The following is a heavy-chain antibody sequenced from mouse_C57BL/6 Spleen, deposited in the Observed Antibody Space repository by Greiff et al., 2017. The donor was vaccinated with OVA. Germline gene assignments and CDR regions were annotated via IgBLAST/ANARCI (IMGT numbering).Heavy chain of an antibody. CDR2: ISDGGSYT. D-gene: IGHD1-1*01. V-gene: IGHV5-4*01. CDR1: GFTFSSYA. J-gene: IGHJ4*01. Sequence: EVQGVESGGGLVKPGGSLKLSCAASGFTFSSYAMSWVRQTPEKRLEWVATISDGGSYTYYPDNVKGRFTISRDNAKNNLYLQMSHLKSEDTAMYYCARDTTEDAMDYWGQGTSVTVSS. CDR3: ARDTTEDAMDY.